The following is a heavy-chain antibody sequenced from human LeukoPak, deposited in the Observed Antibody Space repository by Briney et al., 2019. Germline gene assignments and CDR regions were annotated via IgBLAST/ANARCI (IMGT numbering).Heavy chain of an antibody. Sequence: GGSLRLSCAASGFTFDDYAMHWVRQAPGKGLEWVSGISWNSGSIGYADSVKGRFTISRDNAKNSLYLQMNSLRAEDTAVYYCAKGYARYYFDYWGQGTLVTVSS. V-gene: IGHV3-9*01. J-gene: IGHJ4*02. CDR3: AKGYARYYFDY. CDR1: GFTFDDYA. D-gene: IGHD1-1*01. CDR2: ISWNSGSI.